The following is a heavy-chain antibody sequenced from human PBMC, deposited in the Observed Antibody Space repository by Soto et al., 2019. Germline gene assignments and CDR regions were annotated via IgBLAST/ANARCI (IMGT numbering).Heavy chain of an antibody. D-gene: IGHD3-9*01. V-gene: IGHV3-23*01. Sequence: EVRLLESGGDLGQPGGSLRLSCAASGFTFTSYAMSWIRQAPGKGLEWVSAITGGGDNTYYADSVKGRFTISRDNSKNTLYLQMNSLRAEDTAFYYCTQDGGSRDWLTVNWGQGTLVTVSS. J-gene: IGHJ4*02. CDR1: GFTFTSYA. CDR3: TQDGGSRDWLTVN. CDR2: ITGGGDNT.